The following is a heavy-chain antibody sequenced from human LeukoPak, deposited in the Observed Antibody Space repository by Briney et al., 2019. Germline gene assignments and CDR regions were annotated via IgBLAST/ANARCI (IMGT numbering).Heavy chain of an antibody. V-gene: IGHV3-9*03. CDR1: GFTFDDYA. CDR3: AKVATRYYDSSGYYSHYFDY. J-gene: IGHJ4*02. CDR2: ISWNSGSI. D-gene: IGHD3-22*01. Sequence: GRSLRLSCAASGFTFDDYAMHWVRQAPGKGLEWVSGISWNSGSIGYADSVKGRLTISRDNAKNSLYLQMNSLRAEDMALYYWAKVATRYYDSSGYYSHYFDYWGQGTLVTVSS.